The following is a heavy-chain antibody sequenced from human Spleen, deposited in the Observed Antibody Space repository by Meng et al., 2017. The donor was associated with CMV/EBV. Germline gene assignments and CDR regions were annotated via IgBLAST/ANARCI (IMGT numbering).Heavy chain of an antibody. J-gene: IGHJ4*02. Sequence: SLSGNSWSWIRQTQGKGLEWIGEININGSPNYNPSLKSRVTISVDTSKNHFSLRLSSLTAADTAVYYCARARRGFLEWFLGYYFDSWGQGTLVTVSS. CDR3: ARARRGFLEWFLGYYFDS. D-gene: IGHD3-3*01. CDR1: SLSGNS. CDR2: ININGSP. V-gene: IGHV4-34*01.